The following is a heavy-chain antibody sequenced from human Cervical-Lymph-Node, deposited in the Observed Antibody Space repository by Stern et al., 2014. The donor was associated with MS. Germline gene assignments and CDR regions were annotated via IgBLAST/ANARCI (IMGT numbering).Heavy chain of an antibody. D-gene: IGHD1-7*01. J-gene: IGHJ4*02. CDR2: IYSDEST. CDR3: ATGGTWNSYYFDQ. CDR1: GFNVSSHY. Sequence: EVQLVESGGGLIQPGGSLRLSCAASGFNVSSHYMSLVRQAPGKGLEWVSIIYSDESTYYADSVKGRFTISRDNSKHTLFLQMNSLRAEDTAVYYCATGGTWNSYYFDQWGQGTLVTVSS. V-gene: IGHV3-53*01.